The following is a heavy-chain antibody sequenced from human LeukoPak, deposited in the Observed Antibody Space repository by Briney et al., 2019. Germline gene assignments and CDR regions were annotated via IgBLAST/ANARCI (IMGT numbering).Heavy chain of an antibody. CDR2: ISSNGGST. J-gene: IGHJ4*02. D-gene: IGHD3-10*01. CDR1: GFTFSSYA. Sequence: GGSLRLSCSASGFTFSSYAMHWVRQAPGKGLEYVSAISSNGGSTYYADSVKGRFTISRDNSKNTLYLQMNSLRAEDTAVYYCARVRGSGSLRYWGQGTLVTVSS. CDR3: ARVRGSGSLRY. V-gene: IGHV3-64*04.